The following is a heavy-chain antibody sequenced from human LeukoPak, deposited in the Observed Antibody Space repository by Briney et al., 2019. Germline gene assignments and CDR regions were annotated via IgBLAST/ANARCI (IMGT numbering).Heavy chain of an antibody. V-gene: IGHV3-7*01. Sequence: GGSLRLSCAASGFTFSSYWMSWVRQAPGKGLEWVANIKQDGSEKYYVDSVKGRFTISRDNAKNSLYLQMNSLRAEDTAVYYCARLPMVRGVYFDYWGQGTLVTVSS. D-gene: IGHD3-10*01. J-gene: IGHJ4*02. CDR3: ARLPMVRGVYFDY. CDR1: GFTFSSYW. CDR2: IKQDGSEK.